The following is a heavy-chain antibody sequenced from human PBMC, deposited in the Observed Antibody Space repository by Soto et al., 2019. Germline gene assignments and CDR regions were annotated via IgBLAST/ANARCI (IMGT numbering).Heavy chain of an antibody. J-gene: IGHJ6*02. CDR1: GGTFSSYA. CDR2: IIPIFGTA. D-gene: IGHD3-16*01. V-gene: IGHV1-69*12. CDR3: ARQVGAGGGRRYCYGMDV. Sequence: QVQLVQSGAEVKKPGSSVKVSCKASGGTFSSYAISWVRQAPGQGLEWMGGIIPIFGTANYAQNFQGRVTITADESTITAHMELSSLRSEDTAVYYCARQVGAGGGRRYCYGMDVWGQGTTVTVSS.